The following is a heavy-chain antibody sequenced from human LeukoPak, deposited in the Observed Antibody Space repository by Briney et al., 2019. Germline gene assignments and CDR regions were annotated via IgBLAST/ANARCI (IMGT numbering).Heavy chain of an antibody. CDR1: GFTFSSFA. CDR2: MGGSGRST. D-gene: IGHD7-27*01. Sequence: PGGSLRLSCAASGFTFSSFAMSWVRQAPGKGLEWVSGMGGSGRSTFYAESVKGRFTISRDNSRNTLYLQMNTLRVEDTGVYYCARMSGQTYGEYHLKVWGQGTLVTVSS. CDR3: ARMSGQTYGEYHLKV. J-gene: IGHJ4*02. V-gene: IGHV3-23*01.